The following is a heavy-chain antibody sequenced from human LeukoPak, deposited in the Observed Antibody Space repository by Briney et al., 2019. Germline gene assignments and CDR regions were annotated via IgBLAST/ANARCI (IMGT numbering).Heavy chain of an antibody. V-gene: IGHV4-39*01. D-gene: IGHD6-19*01. J-gene: IGHJ4*02. CDR1: GGSISSSSYY. CDR3: ARRVAVAGQGNYFDY. CDR2: IYYSGST. Sequence: SETLSLTCTVSGGSISSSSYYWGWIRQPPGKGLEWIGSIYYSGSTYYNPSLKSQVTISVDTSKNQFSLKLSSVTAADTAVYYCARRVAVAGQGNYFDYWGQGTLVTVSS.